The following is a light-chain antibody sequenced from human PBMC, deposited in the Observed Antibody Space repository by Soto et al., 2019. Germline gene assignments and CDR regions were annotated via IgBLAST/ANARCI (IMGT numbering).Light chain of an antibody. CDR2: DAS. CDR3: QQYDNPPYT. Sequence: DIQMTQSSSSLSASIGVRVTITCQASQDISNYLNWYQQKAGRAPRLLIYDASNLETGVPSRFSGSGFGTDFTFTISSLQPEDIATYYCQQYDNPPYTFGQGTKLEIK. J-gene: IGKJ2*01. V-gene: IGKV1-33*01. CDR1: QDISNY.